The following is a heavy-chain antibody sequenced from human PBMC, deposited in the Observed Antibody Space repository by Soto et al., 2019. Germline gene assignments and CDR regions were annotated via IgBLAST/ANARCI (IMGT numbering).Heavy chain of an antibody. CDR2: IKKDGSEK. Sequence: GGSLRLSCAASRFTFSDYWMSWVRQAPGKGLEWVANIKKDGSEKYYVDSVKGRFIVSRDNAKNSLYLQMNSLRAEDTAVYYCARDGIGGDWNTDFWGQGTLVTVSS. CDR1: RFTFSDYW. V-gene: IGHV3-7*01. J-gene: IGHJ4*02. CDR3: ARDGIGGDWNTDF. D-gene: IGHD2-21*02.